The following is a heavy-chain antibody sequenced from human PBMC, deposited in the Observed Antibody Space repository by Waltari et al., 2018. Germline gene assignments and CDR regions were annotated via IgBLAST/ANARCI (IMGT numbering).Heavy chain of an antibody. J-gene: IGHJ6*02. CDR1: GFTFSSYS. CDR3: AREDDILSIYYYDGMDV. Sequence: EVQLVESGGGLVKPGGSLRLSCAASGFTFSSYSMNWVRQAPGKGLAWVSSISSSGSYIYYADSVKGRFTISRDNAKNSLYLQMNSLEAEDTAVYYCAREDDILSIYYYDGMDVWGQGTTVTVSS. CDR2: ISSSGSYI. V-gene: IGHV3-21*01. D-gene: IGHD3-9*01.